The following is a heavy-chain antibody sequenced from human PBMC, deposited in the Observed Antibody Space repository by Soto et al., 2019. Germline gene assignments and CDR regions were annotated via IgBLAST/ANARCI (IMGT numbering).Heavy chain of an antibody. J-gene: IGHJ4*02. Sequence: GGSLRLSCAASGYTFSDYYLSWIRQAPGKGLEWISCIDTSGGGITTYYADSVKGRFTMSRDNSKNTVFLQMNSLSAEDTAFYYCAKGSDGYRPYYFDSWGRGTLVTAPQ. D-gene: IGHD5-18*01. V-gene: IGHV3-11*01. CDR1: GYTFSDYY. CDR3: AKGSDGYRPYYFDS. CDR2: IDTSGGGITT.